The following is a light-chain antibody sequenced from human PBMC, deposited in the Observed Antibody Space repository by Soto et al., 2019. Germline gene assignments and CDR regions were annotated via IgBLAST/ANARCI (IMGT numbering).Light chain of an antibody. J-gene: IGKJ5*01. CDR3: QQYNEWPPFT. CDR2: AAS. Sequence: VKRGSLYFIASQSVRSNLAWYQQKPGQAPRLVIYAASTRATGIPDRFSGSVSGSEFTLTISSLQSEDFAVYYCQQYNEWPPFTFGQGTRLEI. CDR1: QSVRSN. V-gene: IGKV3-15*01.